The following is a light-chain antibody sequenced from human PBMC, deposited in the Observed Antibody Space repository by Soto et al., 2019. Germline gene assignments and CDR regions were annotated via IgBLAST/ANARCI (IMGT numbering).Light chain of an antibody. CDR1: QGISSY. CDR2: AAS. V-gene: IGKV1-8*01. Sequence: AIRMTQSPSSFSASTGDRVTITCRASQGISSYFAWYQQKPGKAPKLLIYAASTLQSGVPSRFSGSGSGTDFTITISCLQSEDFATYYCQQYYSYPFTFGPGTKVDSK. CDR3: QQYYSYPFT. J-gene: IGKJ3*01.